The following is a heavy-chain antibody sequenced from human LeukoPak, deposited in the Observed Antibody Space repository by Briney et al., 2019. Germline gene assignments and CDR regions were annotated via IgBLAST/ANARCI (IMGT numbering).Heavy chain of an antibody. CDR3: AKRGPGSPQSGKYYFDY. CDR1: GFSFSSYG. J-gene: IGHJ4*02. D-gene: IGHD3-10*01. CDR2: IRYDGSHK. V-gene: IGHV3-30*02. Sequence: GGSLRLSCAASGFSFSSYGMHWVRQAPGKGLEWVAFIRYDGSHKYYADSVKGRFTISRDNSKNTLYLQMNSLRAEDTAVYYCAKRGPGSPQSGKYYFDYWGQGTLVTVSS.